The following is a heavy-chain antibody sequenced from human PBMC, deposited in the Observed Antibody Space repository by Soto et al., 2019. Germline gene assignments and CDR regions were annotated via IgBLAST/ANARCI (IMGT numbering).Heavy chain of an antibody. Sequence: GESLKISCKGSGDRFASYWIGWVRQMPGKGLEWMGIIYPGDSDTRYSPSFQGQVTISADKSISTAYLQWSSLEASDTTMYYCARGSSLFRAISSYFDSLGQGALVTVSA. CDR2: IYPGDSDT. J-gene: IGHJ4*02. V-gene: IGHV5-51*01. D-gene: IGHD3-10*01. CDR3: ARGSSLFRAISSYFDS. CDR1: GDRFASYW.